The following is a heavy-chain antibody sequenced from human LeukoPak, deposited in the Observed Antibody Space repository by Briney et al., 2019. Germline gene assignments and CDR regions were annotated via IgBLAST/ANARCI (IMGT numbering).Heavy chain of an antibody. CDR2: INPNSGGT. J-gene: IGHJ4*02. V-gene: IGHV1-2*02. CDR1: GYTFTGYY. Sequence: VASVKVSCKASGYTFTGYYMHWVRQAPGQGLEWMGWINPNSGGTNYAQKFQGRVTMTRDTSISTAYMELSRLRSDDTAVYYCARDYDYGDWGDYWGQGTLVTVSS. CDR3: ARDYDYGDWGDY. D-gene: IGHD4-17*01.